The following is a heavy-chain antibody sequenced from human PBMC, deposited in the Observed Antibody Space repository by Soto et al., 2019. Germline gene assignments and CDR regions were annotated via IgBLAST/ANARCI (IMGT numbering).Heavy chain of an antibody. D-gene: IGHD6-19*01. CDR1: GYTLTELS. V-gene: IGHV1-24*01. J-gene: IGHJ4*02. Sequence: ASVKVSCKVSGYTLTELSMHWVRQAPGKGLEWMGGFDPEDGETIYAQKFQGRVTMTEDTSTDTAYMELSSLRSGDTAVYYCATDPLAVAGRRDYWGQGTLVTVSS. CDR3: ATDPLAVAGRRDY. CDR2: FDPEDGET.